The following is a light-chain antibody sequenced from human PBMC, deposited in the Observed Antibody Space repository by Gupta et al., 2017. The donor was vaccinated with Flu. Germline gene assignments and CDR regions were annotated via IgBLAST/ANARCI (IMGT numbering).Light chain of an antibody. V-gene: IGLV3-10*01. Sequence: QTARIPCSAEAVAGKYSEWCQQKPGPDPKLLMYEDTNRPSEVPESFSGSNSGTTATLTITGAQAEDEADYYCESEDTNLTRAVGLGGGTKLTVL. CDR1: AVAGKY. CDR3: ESEDTNLTRAVG. CDR2: EDT. J-gene: IGLJ2*01.